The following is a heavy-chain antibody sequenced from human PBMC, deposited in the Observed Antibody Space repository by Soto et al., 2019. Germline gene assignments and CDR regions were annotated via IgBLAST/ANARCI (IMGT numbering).Heavy chain of an antibody. J-gene: IGHJ4*02. CDR1: GFTFSGDW. CDR3: ARENRVSNMGLRA. V-gene: IGHV3-74*01. CDR2: IGHDGSRT. Sequence: EVQLVESGGALVQPGGSLRLSCADSGFTFSGDWMHWIRQPPGKGLVWVSCIGHDGSRTRYADSMKGRFTISKDNAKNELYLQMTSLRAEDTAVYYCARENRVSNMGLRAWGRGTLVIVSS. D-gene: IGHD2-8*01.